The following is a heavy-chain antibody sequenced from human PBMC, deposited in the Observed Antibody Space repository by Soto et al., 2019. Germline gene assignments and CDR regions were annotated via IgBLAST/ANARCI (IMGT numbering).Heavy chain of an antibody. V-gene: IGHV1-18*01. CDR3: ARDTAMYPFDS. CDR2: ISAHNGNT. J-gene: IGHJ4*02. Sequence: ASVKVSCKASGYTFTSYGISWVRQAPGQGLEWMGWISAHNGNTKYAQKLQGRVTMTTDTSTSTAYMEVRSLRSDDTAVYYCARDTAMYPFDSWGQGTLVTVSS. D-gene: IGHD5-18*01. CDR1: GYTFTSYG.